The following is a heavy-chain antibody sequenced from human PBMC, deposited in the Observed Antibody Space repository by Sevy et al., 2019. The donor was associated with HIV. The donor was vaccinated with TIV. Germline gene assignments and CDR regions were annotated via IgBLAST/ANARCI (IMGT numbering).Heavy chain of an antibody. D-gene: IGHD3-16*02. CDR2: IRSKAYGGTT. CDR1: GFTFGYYA. Sequence: GGSLRLSCTASGFTFGYYAMNWFRQAPGKGLEWIGFIRSKAYGGTTEYAASVKGRFTISRDDSKSIAYLQMNSLKTEDTAVYYCTRDLDVIVGVIVWGQGTLVTVSS. J-gene: IGHJ4*02. V-gene: IGHV3-49*03. CDR3: TRDLDVIVGVIV.